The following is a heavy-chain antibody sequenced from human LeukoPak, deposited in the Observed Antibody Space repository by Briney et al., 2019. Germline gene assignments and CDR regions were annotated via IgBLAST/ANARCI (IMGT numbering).Heavy chain of an antibody. D-gene: IGHD1-1*01. Sequence: MTSETLSLTCTVSGGSISSSSYYWGWIRQPPGKGLEWIGSIYYSGSTYYNPSLKSRVTISVDTSKNQFSLKLSSVTAADTVVYYCARHLGGRIDYWGQGTLVTVSS. CDR1: GGSISSSSYY. CDR3: ARHLGGRIDY. V-gene: IGHV4-39*01. CDR2: IYYSGST. J-gene: IGHJ4*02.